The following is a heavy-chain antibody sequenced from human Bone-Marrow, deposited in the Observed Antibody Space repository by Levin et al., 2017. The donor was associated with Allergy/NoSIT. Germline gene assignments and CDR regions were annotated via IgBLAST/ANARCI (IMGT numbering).Heavy chain of an antibody. J-gene: IGHJ4*02. Sequence: AGGSLRLSCAASGFTFSSYSMNWVRQAPGKGLEWVSSISSSSSYIYYADSVKGRFTISRDNAKNSLYLQMNSLRAEDTAVYYCARDRSQSDGYIITSFDYWGQGTLVTVSS. CDR1: GFTFSSYS. V-gene: IGHV3-21*01. CDR2: ISSSSSYI. CDR3: ARDRSQSDGYIITSFDY. D-gene: IGHD5-24*01.